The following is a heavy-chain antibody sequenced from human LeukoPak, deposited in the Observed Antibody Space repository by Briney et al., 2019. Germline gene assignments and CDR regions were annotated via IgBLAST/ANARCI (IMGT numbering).Heavy chain of an antibody. D-gene: IGHD1-26*01. Sequence: GASVTVSCKASGYTFTGYYMHWVRQAPGQGLEWMGWINPNSGGTNYAQKFRGRVTMTRDTSISTAYMELSRLRSDDTAVYYCARIYSGSYSTDDYWGQGTLVTVSS. CDR2: INPNSGGT. V-gene: IGHV1-2*02. CDR1: GYTFTGYY. CDR3: ARIYSGSYSTDDY. J-gene: IGHJ4*02.